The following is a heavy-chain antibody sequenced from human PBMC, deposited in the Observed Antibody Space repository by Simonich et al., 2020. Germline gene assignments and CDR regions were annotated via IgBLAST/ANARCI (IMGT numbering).Heavy chain of an antibody. V-gene: IGHV3-33*01. Sequence: QVQLVESGGGVVQPGRSLRLSCAASGFTFSSYGMPWVRQAPGKGLGWVAVIWYDGNNKYYADSVKGRFTISRDNSKNTLYLQMNSLRAEDTAVYYCARTISDIVVVPAAIYYGMDVWGQGTTVTVSS. CDR2: IWYDGNNK. J-gene: IGHJ6*02. D-gene: IGHD2-2*01. CDR3: ARTISDIVVVPAAIYYGMDV. CDR1: GFTFSSYG.